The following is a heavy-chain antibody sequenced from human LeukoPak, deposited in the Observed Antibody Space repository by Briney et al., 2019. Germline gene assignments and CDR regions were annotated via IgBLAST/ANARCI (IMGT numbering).Heavy chain of an antibody. CDR1: GYTFTSYG. Sequence: SVKVSCKASGYTFTSYGISWVRQAPGQGLEWMGWISAYNGNTNYAQKLQGRVTMTTDTSTSTAYMELRSLRSDDTAVYYCARDATNAYYYDSSGAGYWGQGTLVTVSS. V-gene: IGHV1-18*01. CDR3: ARDATNAYYYDSSGAGY. D-gene: IGHD3-22*01. CDR2: ISAYNGNT. J-gene: IGHJ4*02.